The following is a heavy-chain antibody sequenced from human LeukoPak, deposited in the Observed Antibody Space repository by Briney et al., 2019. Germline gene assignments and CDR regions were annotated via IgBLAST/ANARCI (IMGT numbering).Heavy chain of an antibody. CDR3: AKGGESVVAATLLDY. D-gene: IGHD2-15*01. CDR2: ISWDGGST. Sequence: GGSLRLSCAASGFTFDDYTMHWVRQAPGKGLEWVSLISWDGGSTYYADSVKGRFTISRDNSKNSLYLQMNSLRTEDTALYHCAKGGESVVAATLLDYWGQGTLVTVSS. J-gene: IGHJ4*02. CDR1: GFTFDDYT. V-gene: IGHV3-43*01.